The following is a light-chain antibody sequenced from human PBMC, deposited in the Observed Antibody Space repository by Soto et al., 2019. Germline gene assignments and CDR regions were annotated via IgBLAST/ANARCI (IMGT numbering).Light chain of an antibody. CDR3: QNYNSYPWT. CDR1: QDISSY. CDR2: GAS. V-gene: IGKV1-8*01. Sequence: AIRMTQSPSSLSASTGDRVTITCRASQDISSYLAWYRQRPGEPPKLLIYGASTLQSEVPSRFSGSGSGTDFTLTINCLQSEDFAIYYFQNYNSYPWTFGQGTKVEVK. J-gene: IGKJ1*01.